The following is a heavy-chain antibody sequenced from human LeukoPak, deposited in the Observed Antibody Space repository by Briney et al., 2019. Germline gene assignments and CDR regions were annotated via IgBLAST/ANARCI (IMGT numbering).Heavy chain of an antibody. D-gene: IGHD2-2*01. Sequence: GGSLRLSCAASGCTFSSYAMLWVRQTPGKGLEWVATVSYAESNKYYADSVKGRFTISRDNSKNTLFLQMNSLRGEDTAVYYCARDTSSFDYWGQGTLVAVSS. CDR1: GCTFSSYA. CDR3: ARDTSSFDY. CDR2: VSYAESNK. J-gene: IGHJ4*02. V-gene: IGHV3-30-3*01.